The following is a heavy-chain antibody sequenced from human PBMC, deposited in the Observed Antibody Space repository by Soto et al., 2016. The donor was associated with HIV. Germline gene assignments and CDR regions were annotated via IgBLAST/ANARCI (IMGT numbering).Heavy chain of an antibody. D-gene: IGHD2-2*01. J-gene: IGHJ2*01. CDR3: ASSRFRNMFQGNIWYFDL. CDR2: MWFDGSNK. V-gene: IGHV3-33*01. Sequence: VQLVESGGGVVQPGRSLRLSCAASGFTFSNYGMHWVRQAPGKGLEWVAIMWFDGSNKYYADSVKGRFTISRDNSKNTLYLQMNSLRAEDTGVYYCASSRFRNMFQGNIWYFDLVGPGTLVTVS. CDR1: GFTFSNYG.